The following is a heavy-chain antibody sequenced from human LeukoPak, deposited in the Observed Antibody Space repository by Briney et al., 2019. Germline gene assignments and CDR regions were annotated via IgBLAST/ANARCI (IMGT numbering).Heavy chain of an antibody. Sequence: SETLSLTCTVSGGSISSSSYYWGWIRQPPGKGLEWIGSIYYSGSTYYNPSLKSRVTISVDTSKNQFSLKLSSVTAADTAVYYCARDAYYCGSGSYFFDYWGQGTLVTVSS. CDR2: IYYSGST. CDR3: ARDAYYCGSGSYFFDY. J-gene: IGHJ4*02. CDR1: GGSISSSSYY. V-gene: IGHV4-39*07. D-gene: IGHD3-10*01.